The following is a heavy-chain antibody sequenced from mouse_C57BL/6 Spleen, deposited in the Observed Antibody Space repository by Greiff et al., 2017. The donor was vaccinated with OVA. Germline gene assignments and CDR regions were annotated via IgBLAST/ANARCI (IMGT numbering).Heavy chain of an antibody. CDR1: GYTFTSYW. D-gene: IGHD1-1*01. CDR3: ARSGLLYYFDD. V-gene: IGHV1-69*01. Sequence: VQLQQPGAELVMPGASVKLSCKASGYTFTSYWMHWVKQRPGQGLEWIGEIDPSDSYTNYNQKFKGKSTLTVDKSSSTAYMQLSSLTSEDSAVYYCARSGLLYYFDDWGQGTTLTVSS. J-gene: IGHJ2*01. CDR2: IDPSDSYT.